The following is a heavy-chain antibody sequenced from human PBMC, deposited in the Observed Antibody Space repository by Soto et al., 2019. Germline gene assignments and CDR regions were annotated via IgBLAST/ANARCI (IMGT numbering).Heavy chain of an antibody. J-gene: IGHJ4*02. CDR3: TRLIRAAQDY. Sequence: EVLLVESGGGLVQPGGSLKLSCEASGFVFKDSSIHWVRQASGKGLEWVGRIRDRAYNYATAYAASVKGSFTISRDDSNNKAYLQMDSLKTEDTAIYYCTRLIRAAQDYWGQGTLVTVSS. D-gene: IGHD3-16*01. CDR1: GFVFKDSS. CDR2: IRDRAYNYAT. V-gene: IGHV3-73*01.